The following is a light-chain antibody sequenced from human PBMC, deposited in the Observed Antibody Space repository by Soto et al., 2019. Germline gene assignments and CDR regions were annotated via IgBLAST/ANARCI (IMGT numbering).Light chain of an antibody. J-gene: IGKJ3*01. CDR1: QTINNNY. V-gene: IGKV3-20*01. CDR3: QQSHTFPLT. CDR2: GAS. Sequence: IILTQSPGTLSLSPGERVTLSCKASQTINNNYVAWYQQRPGRAPRLLVYGASARATGIPDRFSGTSSGTTFTLIISSLQPEDFATYSCQQSHTFPLTFGPGTRVEIK.